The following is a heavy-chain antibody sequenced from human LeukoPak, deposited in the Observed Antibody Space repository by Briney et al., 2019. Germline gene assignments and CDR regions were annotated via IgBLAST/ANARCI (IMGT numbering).Heavy chain of an antibody. D-gene: IGHD3-22*01. Sequence: PSETLSPTCTVSGGSISSYYWSWIRQPPGKGLEWIGYIYYSGSTNYNPSLKSRVTISVDTSKNQFSLKLSSVTAADTAVYYCARGSSGYSAPGSWGQRALVTVSS. CDR2: IYYSGST. CDR3: ARGSSGYSAPGS. CDR1: GGSISSYY. V-gene: IGHV4-59*01. J-gene: IGHJ5*02.